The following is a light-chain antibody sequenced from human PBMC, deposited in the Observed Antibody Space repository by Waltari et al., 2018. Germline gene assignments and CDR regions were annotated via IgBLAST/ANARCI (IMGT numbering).Light chain of an antibody. CDR2: TDD. Sequence: SVLTQPPSASGAPGQRVTISCSGSSSNIGSHYVYWYQQLPGTAPKLLLYTDDQRAAGVPDGVAASKSGTSASLAISGLRSEDEADYYCAAWDDSPSGHVVFGGGTKLTVL. CDR1: SSNIGSHY. V-gene: IGLV1-47*02. J-gene: IGLJ2*01. CDR3: AAWDDSPSGHVV.